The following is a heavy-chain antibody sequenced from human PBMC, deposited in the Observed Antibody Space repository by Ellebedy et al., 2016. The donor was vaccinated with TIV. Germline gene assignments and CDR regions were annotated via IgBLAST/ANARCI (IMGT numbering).Heavy chain of an antibody. J-gene: IGHJ4*02. CDR3: AKDRGYGSGTYRHFDH. Sequence: GESLKISCAASGFYLSSYAMHWVRQAPGEGLEWVALISYDGSNKYYADSVKGRFTISRDNSKNTVDLQMNSLRLEDTAVYYCAKDRGYGSGTYRHFDHWGQGMLVIVSS. V-gene: IGHV3-30*18. CDR1: GFYLSSYA. D-gene: IGHD3-10*01. CDR2: ISYDGSNK.